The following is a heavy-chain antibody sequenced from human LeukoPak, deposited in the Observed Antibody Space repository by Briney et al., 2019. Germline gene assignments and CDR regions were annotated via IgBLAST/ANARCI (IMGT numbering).Heavy chain of an antibody. CDR2: IYPGDSDT. CDR1: GYSFTNYW. Sequence: GESLKISCEGSGYSFTNYWIGWVRQMPGKGLEWMGIIYPGDSDTRYSPSFQGQVTISADKSISTAYLQWSSLKASDTAMYYCARQDDSSGYYYSSFDYWGQGTLVTVSS. D-gene: IGHD3-22*01. CDR3: ARQDDSSGYYYSSFDY. J-gene: IGHJ4*02. V-gene: IGHV5-51*01.